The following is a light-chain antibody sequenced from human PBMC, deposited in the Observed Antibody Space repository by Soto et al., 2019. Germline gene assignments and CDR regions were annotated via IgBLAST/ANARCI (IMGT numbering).Light chain of an antibody. J-gene: IGKJ1*01. Sequence: ETVLTQSPGTLSLSPGERATLSCGASQSVRSSYLAWYQQKPGQTPRLLIYGASSRATGIPDRFSGSGSGTDFTLTISRLEPEDFAVYFCQQYSSPPATFGQGTKVEIK. CDR1: QSVRSSY. V-gene: IGKV3-20*01. CDR3: QQYSSPPAT. CDR2: GAS.